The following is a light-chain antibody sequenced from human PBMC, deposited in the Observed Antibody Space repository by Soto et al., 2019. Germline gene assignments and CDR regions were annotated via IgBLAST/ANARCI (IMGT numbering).Light chain of an antibody. J-gene: IGKJ1*01. CDR3: HQYGSSPQT. CDR1: QSVSSY. Sequence: IVLTQSPATLSLSPGERATLSCRASQSVSSYLAWYQQKPGQAPRLLIYGASSRATGIPDRFSGSGSGTEFTLTVDRLEPEDFAVYYCHQYGSSPQTFGRGTKVEIK. V-gene: IGKV3-20*01. CDR2: GAS.